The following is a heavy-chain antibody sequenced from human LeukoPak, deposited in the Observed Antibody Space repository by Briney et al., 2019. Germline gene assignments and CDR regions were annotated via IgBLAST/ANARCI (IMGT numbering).Heavy chain of an antibody. V-gene: IGHV4-4*07. D-gene: IGHD2-2*02. J-gene: IGHJ6*03. CDR1: GGSISSYY. CDR2: IYTSGST. CDR3: ARVCSSTSCYSWGPGYYYYMDV. Sequence: SGTLSLTCTVSGGSISSYYWSWIRQPAGKGLEWIGRIYTSGSTNYNPSLKSRVTMSVDTSKNQSSLKLSSVTAADTAVYYCARVCSSTSCYSWGPGYYYYMDVWGKGTTVTVSS.